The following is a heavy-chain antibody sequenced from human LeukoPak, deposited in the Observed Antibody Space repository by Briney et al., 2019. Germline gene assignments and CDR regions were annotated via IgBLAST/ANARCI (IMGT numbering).Heavy chain of an antibody. V-gene: IGHV1-18*04. CDR3: ARDRPYSSGWYGVNFDY. J-gene: IGHJ4*02. CDR1: GYTFTSYG. Sequence: ASVKASCKASGYTFTSYGISWVRQAPGQGLEWMGWISAYNGNTNYAQKLQGRVTMTTDTSTSTAYMELRSLRSDDTAVYYCARDRPYSSGWYGVNFDYWGQGTLVTVSS. D-gene: IGHD6-19*01. CDR2: ISAYNGNT.